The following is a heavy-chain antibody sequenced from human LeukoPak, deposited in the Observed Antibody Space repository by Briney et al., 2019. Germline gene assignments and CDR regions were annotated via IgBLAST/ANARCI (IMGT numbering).Heavy chain of an antibody. V-gene: IGHV3-30*02. CDR1: GFTFSNYG. CDR2: IRYDGSDK. Sequence: GGSLRLSCAASGFTFSNYGIHWVRQAPGKGLEWVAFIRYDGSDKYYADSVKGRFTSSRDNSINTLYLQMNSLRAEDTAVYYCAKSIAVAGFGGGRIFDYWGQGILVTVSS. D-gene: IGHD6-19*01. J-gene: IGHJ4*02. CDR3: AKSIAVAGFGGGRIFDY.